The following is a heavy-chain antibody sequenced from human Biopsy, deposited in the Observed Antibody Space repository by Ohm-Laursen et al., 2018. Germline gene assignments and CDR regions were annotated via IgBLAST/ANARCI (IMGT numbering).Heavy chain of an antibody. Sequence: TLSLTCIVSGGSISSGGYYWGWIRQHPGKGLEWIGHMYYSGSTYYNPSLKSRITISVDTSKNQFSLKLGSVTAADTAVYYCAGLVTGFIDPWGQGTLVTVSS. J-gene: IGHJ5*02. CDR2: MYYSGST. CDR3: AGLVTGFIDP. V-gene: IGHV4-31*03. CDR1: GGSISSGGYY. D-gene: IGHD3-9*01.